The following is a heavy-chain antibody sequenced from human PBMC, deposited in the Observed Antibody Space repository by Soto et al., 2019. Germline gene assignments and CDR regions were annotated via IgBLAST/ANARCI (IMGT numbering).Heavy chain of an antibody. Sequence: QVQLQESGPGLVKPSQTLSLTCTVSGGSISSGGYYWSWIRQHPGKGLEWIGYIYYGGSTYYNPSLKSRVTISVYTSKNQFSLKLSSVTAADTAVYYCARGSVNRRYFDYWGRGTLVTVSS. V-gene: IGHV4-31*03. CDR3: ARGSVNRRYFDY. J-gene: IGHJ4*02. CDR1: GGSISSGGYY. CDR2: IYYGGST.